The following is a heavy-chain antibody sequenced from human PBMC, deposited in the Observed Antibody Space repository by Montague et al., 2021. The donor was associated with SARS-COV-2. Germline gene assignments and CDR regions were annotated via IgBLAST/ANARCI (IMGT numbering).Heavy chain of an antibody. J-gene: IGHJ4*02. D-gene: IGHD3-22*01. CDR3: ARGRQHINMVVVVVTGGEYYFDF. CDR1: DGSFSDYS. Sequence: SETLSLTCAVYDGSFSDYSWTWIRQPPGKGLEWIGEINHRRSTNYNPSLKSRVTISVDTSENQFSLKMTSVTAADTAVYYCARGRQHINMVVVVVTGGEYYFDFWGQGTLVAVSS. CDR2: INHRRST. V-gene: IGHV4-34*01.